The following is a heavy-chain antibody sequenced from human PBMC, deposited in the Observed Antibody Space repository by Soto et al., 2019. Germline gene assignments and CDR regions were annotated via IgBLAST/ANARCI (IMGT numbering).Heavy chain of an antibody. J-gene: IGHJ4*02. CDR1: GYTFTNYG. V-gene: IGHV1-18*01. D-gene: IGHD2-2*01. Sequence: QVQLVQSGAEVKKPGASVKVSCKASGYTFTNYGISWVRQAPGQGLEWMGWISAYNGNTNYAQKLQDRVTMTTDTSTSTAYMELRGLRSDDTAVYYCARVQAYCSSTSCLDYWGQGTLVTVSS. CDR2: ISAYNGNT. CDR3: ARVQAYCSSTSCLDY.